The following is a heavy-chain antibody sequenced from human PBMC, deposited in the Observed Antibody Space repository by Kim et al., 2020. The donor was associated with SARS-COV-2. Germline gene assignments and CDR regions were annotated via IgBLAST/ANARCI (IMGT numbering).Heavy chain of an antibody. CDR2: ISSSSSYT. CDR3: ASDPDLAGPPFYGVDV. V-gene: IGHV3-11*05. Sequence: GGSLRLSRAASGFTFSDYYMNWIRQAPGKGLEWVSFISSSSSYTDYADSVRGRFTISRDNAKNSLFLQMNSLRAEDTAVYYCASDPDLAGPPFYGVDVWGQGTTVTVSS. CDR1: GFTFSDYY. J-gene: IGHJ6*02. D-gene: IGHD6-19*01.